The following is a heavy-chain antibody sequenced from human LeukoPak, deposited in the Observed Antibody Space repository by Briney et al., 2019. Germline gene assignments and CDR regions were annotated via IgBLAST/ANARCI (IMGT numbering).Heavy chain of an antibody. CDR2: IYHSGST. V-gene: IGHV4-30-2*01. CDR1: GGSISSGGYY. Sequence: PSETLSLTCTVSGGSISSGGYYWSWIRQPPGKGLEWIGYIYHSGSTYYNPSLKSRVTISVDRSKNQFSLKLSSVTAADTAVYYCARGGYSSSEDYWGQGTLVTVSS. CDR3: ARGGYSSSEDY. D-gene: IGHD6-6*01. J-gene: IGHJ4*02.